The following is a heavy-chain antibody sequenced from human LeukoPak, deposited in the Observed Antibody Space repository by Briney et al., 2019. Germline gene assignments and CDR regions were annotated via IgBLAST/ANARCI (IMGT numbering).Heavy chain of an antibody. J-gene: IGHJ4*02. CDR2: IYHSGST. D-gene: IGHD3-3*01. V-gene: IGHV4-30-2*01. Sequence: PSETLSLTCAVSGGSISSGGYSWSWIRQPPGKGLEWIGYIYHSGSTYYNPSLKSRVTISVDRSKNQFSLKLSSVTAADTAVYYCAGGYDFWSGYYTDYWGQGTLVTVSS. CDR3: AGGYDFWSGYYTDY. CDR1: GGSISSGGYS.